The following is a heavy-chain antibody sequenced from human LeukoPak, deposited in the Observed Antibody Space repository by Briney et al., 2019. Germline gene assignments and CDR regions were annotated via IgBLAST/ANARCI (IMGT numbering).Heavy chain of an antibody. Sequence: ASVTVSFKASGYSFTAYYMHWVRQAPGQGLEWMGWINPDTGGTNYAPKFQGRVTMTRDSSISTAYMDLNRLRDDDTAVYYCATGSKRLWFGPLLDSWGQGSLVTVAS. CDR2: INPDTGGT. J-gene: IGHJ4*02. CDR3: ATGSKRLWFGPLLDS. V-gene: IGHV1-2*02. CDR1: GYSFTAYY. D-gene: IGHD3-10*01.